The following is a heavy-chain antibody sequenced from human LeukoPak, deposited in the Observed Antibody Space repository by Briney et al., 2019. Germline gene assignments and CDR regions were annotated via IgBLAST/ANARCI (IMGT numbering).Heavy chain of an antibody. Sequence: SETLSLTCAVSGGSFSGYYWSWIRQPPGKGLEWIGEISHSGSTNYNPSLKSRVTISVDTSKNQFALKLSSVTAADTAVYYCARPKGYCTNGVCYLDTFDIWAQGTRVTVS. V-gene: IGHV4-34*01. J-gene: IGHJ3*02. CDR1: GGSFSGYY. CDR2: ISHSGST. D-gene: IGHD2-8*01. CDR3: ARPKGYCTNGVCYLDTFDI.